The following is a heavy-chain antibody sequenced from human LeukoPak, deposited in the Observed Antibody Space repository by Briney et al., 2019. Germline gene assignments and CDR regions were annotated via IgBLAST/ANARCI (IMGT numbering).Heavy chain of an antibody. V-gene: IGHV3-11*01. CDR2: ISSSGSTI. Sequence: GGSLILSCAASGFTFSDYYVSWIRQAPGKGLEWVSYISSSGSTIYYAGSVKGRFTISRDNAKNSLYLQMNSLRAEDTAVYYCARGLYCSGGSCYDSIAVAGHFDYWGRGTLVTVSS. CDR3: ARGLYCSGGSCYDSIAVAGHFDY. J-gene: IGHJ4*02. CDR1: GFTFSDYY. D-gene: IGHD2-15*01.